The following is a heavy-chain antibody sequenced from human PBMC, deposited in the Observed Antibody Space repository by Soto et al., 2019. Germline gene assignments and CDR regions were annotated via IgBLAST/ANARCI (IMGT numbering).Heavy chain of an antibody. CDR1: GGSISNFY. Sequence: QVQLQESGPGLVKPSETLSLTCTVSGGSISNFYWSWIRQSPGKGLEWIGYGYMYYSGNTNYNPSLQSRVTISVDTSKNQISLKLTSVTAEDPALYYCARGSLSTETANALDVWRPGTMVTVSS. D-gene: IGHD2-21*02. CDR3: ARGSLSTETANALDV. J-gene: IGHJ3*01. CDR2: MYYSGNT. V-gene: IGHV4-59*01.